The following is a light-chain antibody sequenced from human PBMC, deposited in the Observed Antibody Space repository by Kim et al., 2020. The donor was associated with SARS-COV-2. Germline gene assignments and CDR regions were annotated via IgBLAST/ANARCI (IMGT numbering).Light chain of an antibody. CDR1: QDLNTY. J-gene: IGKJ5*01. CDR2: AAT. V-gene: IGKV1-39*01. Sequence: DSQMTQSPSSLSASVGDRVTITCRTSQDLNTYMNWYQQKPGKAPKLLIYAATSLQDGVPSRFGGNTSGTYFTLTINSLQPDDFATYYCQQSYDTPIFGQGTRLEIK. CDR3: QQSYDTPI.